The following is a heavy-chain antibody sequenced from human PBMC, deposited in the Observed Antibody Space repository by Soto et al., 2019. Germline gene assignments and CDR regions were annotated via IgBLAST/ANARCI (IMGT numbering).Heavy chain of an antibody. V-gene: IGHV1-69*06. D-gene: IGHD5-18*01. CDR3: TRGIQLWS. J-gene: IGHJ5*02. Sequence: QVQLVQSGAEVKKPGSSVKVSCKASGGTFSNYALTWVRQAPGQGLEWMGGIIPLSGTPNYAQKFQGRVTITADKSTTTVYIELSCLRSEDTAVYYCTRGIQLWSWGQGTLVTVSS. CDR1: GGTFSNYA. CDR2: IIPLSGTP.